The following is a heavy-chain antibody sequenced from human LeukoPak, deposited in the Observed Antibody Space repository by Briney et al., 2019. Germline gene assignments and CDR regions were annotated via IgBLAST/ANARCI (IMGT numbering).Heavy chain of an antibody. Sequence: GASVKVSCKASGYTFTSYYMHWVRQAPGQGLEWMGIINPSGGSTSYAQKFQGRVTMTRDTSISTAYMELSRLRSDDTAVYYCARDLQQLGYSEYFQHWGQGTLVTVSS. CDR1: GYTFTSYY. D-gene: IGHD6-6*01. V-gene: IGHV1-46*01. CDR3: ARDLQQLGYSEYFQH. J-gene: IGHJ1*01. CDR2: INPSGGST.